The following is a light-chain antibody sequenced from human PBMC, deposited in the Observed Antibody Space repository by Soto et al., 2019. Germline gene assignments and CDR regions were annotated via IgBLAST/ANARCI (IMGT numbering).Light chain of an antibody. CDR2: DAS. V-gene: IGKV1-33*01. CDR1: QLVSNY. J-gene: IGKJ5*01. CDR3: QQYSNLIT. Sequence: DIQMAQSPSSLSSSAADRFTITCEAIQLVSNYLNWYQQKLGKAPKLMIYDASNLETGVPSRFSGSGSGTYFSFTISSLQPEDFATYYCQQYSNLITFGQGIRLEIK.